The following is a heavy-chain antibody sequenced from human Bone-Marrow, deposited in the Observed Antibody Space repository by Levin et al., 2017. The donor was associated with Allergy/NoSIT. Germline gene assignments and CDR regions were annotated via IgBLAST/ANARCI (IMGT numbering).Heavy chain of an antibody. CDR1: GGSISSYY. J-gene: IGHJ3*02. CDR2: IYYSGST. V-gene: IGHV4-59*08. D-gene: IGHD2-8*01. CDR3: ARHGGAGYCTNGVCYTGAIDI. Sequence: ESLKISCTVSGGSISSYYWSWIRQPPGKGLQWIGYIYYSGSTNYNPSLKSRVTISVDTSKNQFSLKLSSVTAADTAVYYCARHGGAGYCTNGVCYTGAIDIWGQGTMVTVSS.